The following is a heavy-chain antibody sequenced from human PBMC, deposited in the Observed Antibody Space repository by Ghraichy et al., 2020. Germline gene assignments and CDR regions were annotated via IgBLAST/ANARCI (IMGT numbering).Heavy chain of an antibody. J-gene: IGHJ5*02. CDR1: GGSISSGGYY. D-gene: IGHD6-6*01. CDR2: IYYSGST. Sequence: SQTLSLTCTVSGGSISSGGYYWSWIRQHPGKGLEWIGYIYYSGSTYYNPSLKSRVTISVDTSKNQFSLKLSSVTAADTAVYYCARGGIAARGNWFDPWGQGTLVTVSS. V-gene: IGHV4-31*03. CDR3: ARGGIAARGNWFDP.